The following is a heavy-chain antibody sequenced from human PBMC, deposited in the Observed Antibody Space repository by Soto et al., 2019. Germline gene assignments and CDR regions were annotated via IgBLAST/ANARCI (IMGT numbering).Heavy chain of an antibody. J-gene: IGHJ4*01. CDR2: IKQDGSEK. D-gene: IGHD6-19*01. CDR1: GFAFSSYW. V-gene: IGHV3-7*01. Sequence: GGSRRLSGAASGFAFSSYWMSWVRKATGKGLEWGANIKQDGSEKYYVDSVKGRFTISRDNAKNSLYLQMNSLRAEDTAVYYCARPNSDSSGWYYFDYGGHGTLGTVSS. CDR3: ARPNSDSSGWYYFDY.